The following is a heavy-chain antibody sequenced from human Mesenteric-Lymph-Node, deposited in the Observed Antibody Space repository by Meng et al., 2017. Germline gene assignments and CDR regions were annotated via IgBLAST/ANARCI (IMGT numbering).Heavy chain of an antibody. CDR3: AREIGY. V-gene: IGHV4-34*01. Sequence: QVQLQESGPGLVKASGTLSLTCAVYGGSFSGYYWSWIRQPPGKGLEWIGEINHSGSTNYNPSLKSRVTISVDTSKNQFSLKLSSVTAADTAVYYCAREIGYWGQGTLVTVSS. CDR2: INHSGST. CDR1: GGSFSGYY. J-gene: IGHJ4*02.